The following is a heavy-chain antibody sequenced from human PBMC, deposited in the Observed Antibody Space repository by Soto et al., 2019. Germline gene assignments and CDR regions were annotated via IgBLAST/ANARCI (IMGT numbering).Heavy chain of an antibody. CDR2: ISSGSSYI. CDR1: GFTFSSYS. Sequence: GGSLRLSCAASGFTFSSYSMNWVRQAPGKGLEWVSSISSGSSYIYYADSVKGRFTISRDNAKNSLYLQMNSLRAEDTAVYYCARSLQHAYHYYYYYGMDVWGQGTTVTVSS. J-gene: IGHJ6*02. V-gene: IGHV3-21*01. CDR3: ARSLQHAYHYYYYYGMDV. D-gene: IGHD2-2*01.